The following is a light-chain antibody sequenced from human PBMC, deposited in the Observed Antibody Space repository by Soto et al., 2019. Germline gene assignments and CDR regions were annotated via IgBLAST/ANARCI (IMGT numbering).Light chain of an antibody. J-gene: IGKJ1*01. CDR3: QHYNSYSEA. V-gene: IGKV3-20*01. CDR2: GAS. Sequence: EIVLTQSPGTLSLSPGERATLSCRASQSVSSTYLAWYQQKPGQAPRLLIYGASIRATGIPDRISGSGSGTEFTLTISSLQPDDFATYYCQHYNSYSEAFGQGTKVDIK. CDR1: QSVSSTY.